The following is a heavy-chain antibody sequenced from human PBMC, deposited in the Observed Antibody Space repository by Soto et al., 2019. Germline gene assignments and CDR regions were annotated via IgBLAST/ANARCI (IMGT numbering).Heavy chain of an antibody. CDR2: ISSSSSTI. J-gene: IGHJ2*01. V-gene: IGHV3-48*02. CDR1: GFTFSSYS. D-gene: IGHD6-19*01. Sequence: VQLVESGGGLVQPGGSLRLSCAASGFTFSSYSMNWVRQAPGKGLEWVSYISSSSSTIYYADSVKGRFTISRDNAKNSLYLQMNSLRDEDTAVYYCARDVEQWLGLNWYFDLWGRGTLVTVSS. CDR3: ARDVEQWLGLNWYFDL.